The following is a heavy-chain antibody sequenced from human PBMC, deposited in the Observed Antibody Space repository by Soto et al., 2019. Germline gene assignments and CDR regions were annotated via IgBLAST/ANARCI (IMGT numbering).Heavy chain of an antibody. Sequence: QVQLVQSGAEVKKPGASVKVSCQTSGYNFSAYYFNWVRQAAGQGPEWMGWLNPRNGQTGYVQKFRGRVPMTRATSIATVYLELSRLTYEDTAIYFCARETDTSMVDYWGQGTLVTVSS. J-gene: IGHJ4*02. CDR1: GYNFSAYY. D-gene: IGHD5-18*01. CDR3: ARETDTSMVDY. CDR2: LNPRNGQT. V-gene: IGHV1-8*01.